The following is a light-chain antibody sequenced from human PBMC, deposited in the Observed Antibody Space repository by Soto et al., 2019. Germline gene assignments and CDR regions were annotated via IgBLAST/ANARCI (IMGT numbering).Light chain of an antibody. V-gene: IGKV1-8*01. J-gene: IGKJ2*01. CDR3: QQYYSYPYT. Sequence: AIRMTQSPSSMSASTGDGVTITCRASQDIYIYLAWYQQKPGGAPKVLISGASTLQSGVPSRFSGTGSGTEFTLTIRSLQAEDFATYYCQQYYSYPYTFGQVTKVDIK. CDR2: GAS. CDR1: QDIYIY.